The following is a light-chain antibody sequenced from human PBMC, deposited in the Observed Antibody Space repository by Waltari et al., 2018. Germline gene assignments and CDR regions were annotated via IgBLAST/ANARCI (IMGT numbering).Light chain of an antibody. CDR2: FTSDGSH. J-gene: IGLJ3*02. CDR1: SGHSSNV. Sequence: QLVVTQSPSASASLGASVKLTCTLSSGHSSNVIAWLQQHPGRGPRYLMKFTSDGSHSRGAEIPDRFSGSSSGAERYLTISNLQSEDEADYYCQTGGHGTWVFGGGTKLTVL. CDR3: QTGGHGTWV. V-gene: IGLV4-69*01.